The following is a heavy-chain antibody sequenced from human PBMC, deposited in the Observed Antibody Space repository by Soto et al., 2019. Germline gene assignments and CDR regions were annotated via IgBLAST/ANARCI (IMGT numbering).Heavy chain of an antibody. V-gene: IGHV3-74*01. CDR3: ARDLVFLIF. CDR1: GFTFSTYW. D-gene: IGHD2-21*01. CDR2: INTDGTTS. J-gene: IGHJ4*02. Sequence: EVQLVESGGGLVQPGGSLRLSCAASGFTFSTYWMHWVRQVPGMAPMWVSRINTDGTTSTYADSVRGRFTISRDNAKNTLYLQMNSLRVDDTAVYYCARDLVFLIFGGQGTLVTVSS.